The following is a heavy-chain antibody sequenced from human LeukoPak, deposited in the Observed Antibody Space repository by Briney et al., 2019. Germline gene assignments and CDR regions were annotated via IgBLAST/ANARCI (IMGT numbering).Heavy chain of an antibody. V-gene: IGHV4-59*08. Sequence: SETLSLTCTVSGGSISSYYWSWIRQPPGKGLEWIGYIYYSGSTNYNPSLKSRVTISVDTSKNQFSLKLSSVTAADTAVYYCARQKAARRGSGWFDPWGQGTLVTVSS. CDR3: ARQKAARRGSGWFDP. CDR2: IYYSGST. D-gene: IGHD6-6*01. CDR1: GGSISSYY. J-gene: IGHJ5*02.